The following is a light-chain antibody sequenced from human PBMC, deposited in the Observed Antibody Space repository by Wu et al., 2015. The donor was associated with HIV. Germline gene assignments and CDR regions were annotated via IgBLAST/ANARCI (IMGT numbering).Light chain of an antibody. CDR2: EAS. J-gene: IGKJ3*01. CDR1: QTITTW. CDR3: QQYESYPLT. V-gene: IGKV1-5*03. Sequence: DIQMTQSPSTLSASVGDKVTITCRASQTITTWLAWYQQKPGKAPNLLIYEASNLETGVPSRFNGSGSGTEFTLTIISLQSDDSATYYCQQYESYPLTFGPGTKVQIK.